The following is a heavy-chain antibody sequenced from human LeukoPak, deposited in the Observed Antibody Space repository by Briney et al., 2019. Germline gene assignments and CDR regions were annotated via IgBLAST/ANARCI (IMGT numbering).Heavy chain of an antibody. CDR3: AKGSYYDSSGSFYFDY. J-gene: IGHJ4*02. CDR2: ISSSGSTK. Sequence: GGSLRLSCGASGITFSSYSMNWVRQAPGKGLEWVSYISSSGSTKYYADSVKGRFTISRDNSKNTLYVQVNSLGTEDTAAYYCAKGSYYDSSGSFYFDYWGQGTLVTVSS. CDR1: GITFSSYS. D-gene: IGHD3-22*01. V-gene: IGHV3-48*01.